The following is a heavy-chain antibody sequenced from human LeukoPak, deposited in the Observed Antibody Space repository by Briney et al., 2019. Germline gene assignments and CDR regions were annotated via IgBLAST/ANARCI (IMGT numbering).Heavy chain of an antibody. Sequence: GGSLRLSCAASGFSFSSYEMNWFRQAPGKGLEWVSYISSSGGTIYYADSVKGRFTISRDNAKNSLYLQMNSLRAEDTAVYYCAKVSPGYSSSWYKITTPYYFDYWGQGTLVTVSS. D-gene: IGHD6-13*01. V-gene: IGHV3-48*03. J-gene: IGHJ4*02. CDR2: ISSSGGTI. CDR3: AKVSPGYSSSWYKITTPYYFDY. CDR1: GFSFSSYE.